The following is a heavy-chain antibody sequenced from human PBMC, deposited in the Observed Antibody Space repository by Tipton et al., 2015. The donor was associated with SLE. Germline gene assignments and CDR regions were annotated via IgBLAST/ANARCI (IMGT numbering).Heavy chain of an antibody. CDR2: IYYRGST. CDR3: ARHLASTVDS. V-gene: IGHV4-39*01. J-gene: IGHJ5*01. D-gene: IGHD6-13*01. Sequence: TLSLTCTVSGGSISSGTYYWGFIRQPPGKGLEWIGTIYYRGSTFYNPSLKSRVTISIDLSKNQFSLNLRSVTAADTAVYHCARHLASTVDSWGQGTLVTVSS. CDR1: GGSISSGTYY.